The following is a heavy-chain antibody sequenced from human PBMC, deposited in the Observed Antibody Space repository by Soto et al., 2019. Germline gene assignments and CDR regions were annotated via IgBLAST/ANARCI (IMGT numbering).Heavy chain of an antibody. J-gene: IGHJ4*02. D-gene: IGHD2-2*02. Sequence: ASVKVSCKVSGYTLTELSMHWVRQAPGKGLEWMGGFDPEDGETIYAQKFQGRVTMTEDTSTDTAYMELSSLRSEDTAVYYCATDRVCSSTSCYNYLDYWGQGTLVTVSS. CDR2: FDPEDGET. CDR1: GYTLTELS. V-gene: IGHV1-24*01. CDR3: ATDRVCSSTSCYNYLDY.